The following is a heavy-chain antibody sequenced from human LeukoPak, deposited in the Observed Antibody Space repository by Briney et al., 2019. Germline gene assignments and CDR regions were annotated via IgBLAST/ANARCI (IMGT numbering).Heavy chain of an antibody. V-gene: IGHV3-7*01. J-gene: IGHJ4*02. Sequence: GGSLRLSCAASGFTFSSYWMSWVRQAPGKGLEWVANIKQDGSEKYYVDSVKGRFTISRDNAKNSLYLQMNSLRAEDTAVYYCARDSSGWYLPSYFDYWGQGTLVTVSS. CDR1: GFTFSSYW. CDR2: IKQDGSEK. CDR3: ARDSSGWYLPSYFDY. D-gene: IGHD6-19*01.